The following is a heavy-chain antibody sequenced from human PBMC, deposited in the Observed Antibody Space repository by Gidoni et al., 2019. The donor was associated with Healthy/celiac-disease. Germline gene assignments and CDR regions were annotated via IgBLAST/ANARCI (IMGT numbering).Heavy chain of an antibody. D-gene: IGHD3-3*01. CDR2: IGTAGDT. CDR1: GFPFSSSD. CDR3: ARASHDFWSGFDYYYYMDV. V-gene: IGHV3-13*04. J-gene: IGHJ6*03. Sequence: EVQLVESGGGLVQPGVSLRLSCAASGFPFSSSDLHWVRQATGKGLEWVSAIGTAGDTYYPGSVKGRFTISRENAKNSLYLQMNSLRAGDTAVYYCARASHDFWSGFDYYYYMDVWGKGTTVTVSS.